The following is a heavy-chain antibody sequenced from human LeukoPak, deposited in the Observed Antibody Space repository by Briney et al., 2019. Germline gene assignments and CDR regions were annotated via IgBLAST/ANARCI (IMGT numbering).Heavy chain of an antibody. D-gene: IGHD3-22*01. J-gene: IGHJ4*02. V-gene: IGHV3-74*01. CDR2: ISSDRNTT. CDR3: VRSGYYFDSSGYYMADY. Sequence: PGGSLRLSCAASGFTVSSNYMSWVRQLPGKGLVWVSRISSDRNTTGYADSVKGRFTISRDNAKNTLFLQMNSLRAEDTAVYYCVRSGYYFDSSGYYMADYWGQGTLVTVSS. CDR1: GFTVSSNY.